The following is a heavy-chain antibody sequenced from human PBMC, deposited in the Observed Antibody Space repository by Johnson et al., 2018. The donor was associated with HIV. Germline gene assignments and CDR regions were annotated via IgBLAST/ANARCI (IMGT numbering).Heavy chain of an antibody. CDR2: IGTAGDT. J-gene: IGHJ3*02. Sequence: VQLVESGGGVVRPGGSLRLSCAASGFTFDDYGMSWVRQAPGKGLEWVSAIGTAGDTYYPGSVKGRFTISRENAKNSLYLQMNSLRAEDTAVYYCAREGTLGAFDIWGQGTMVTVSS. V-gene: IGHV3-13*01. CDR3: AREGTLGAFDI. D-gene: IGHD1-1*01. CDR1: GFTFDDYG.